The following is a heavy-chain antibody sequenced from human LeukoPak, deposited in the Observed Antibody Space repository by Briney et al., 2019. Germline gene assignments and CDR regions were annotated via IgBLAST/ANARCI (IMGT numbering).Heavy chain of an antibody. CDR1: GFTFSSYW. D-gene: IGHD4/OR15-4a*01. CDR3: ARSATGAYFDY. Sequence: GGSLRLSCAASGFTFSSYWMHWVRQAPGKGLVWVSRINGDGSSTTYADSVKGRFTFSRDNAKSTLYLQMNSLRAEDTAMYYCARSATGAYFDYWGQGTLVTVSS. J-gene: IGHJ4*02. CDR2: INGDGSST. V-gene: IGHV3-74*01.